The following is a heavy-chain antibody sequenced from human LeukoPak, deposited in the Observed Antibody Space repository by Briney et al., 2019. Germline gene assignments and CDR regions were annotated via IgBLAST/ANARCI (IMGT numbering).Heavy chain of an antibody. CDR3: AREVGYSYGSSDY. CDR2: ISSSSSYI. V-gene: IGHV3-21*01. CDR1: GFTFNSYA. Sequence: GRSLRLSCAASGFTFNSYAFNWVRQAPGKGLEWVSSISSSSSYIYYADSVKGRFTISRDNAKNSLYLQMNSLRAEDTAVYYCAREVGYSYGSSDYWGQGTLVTVSS. J-gene: IGHJ4*02. D-gene: IGHD5-18*01.